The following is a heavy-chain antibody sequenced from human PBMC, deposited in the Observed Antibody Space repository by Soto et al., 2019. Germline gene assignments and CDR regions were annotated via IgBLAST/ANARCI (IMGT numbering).Heavy chain of an antibody. D-gene: IGHD6-6*01. J-gene: IGHJ4*02. Sequence: PSETLSLTCTVSGGSISSYYLSWIRQPPGKGLEWIGYIYYSGSTNYNPSLKSRVTISVDTSKNQFSLKLGSVTAADTAVYYCARREYSSSYALDYWGQGTLVTVSS. CDR2: IYYSGST. CDR1: GGSISSYY. CDR3: ARREYSSSYALDY. V-gene: IGHV4-59*01.